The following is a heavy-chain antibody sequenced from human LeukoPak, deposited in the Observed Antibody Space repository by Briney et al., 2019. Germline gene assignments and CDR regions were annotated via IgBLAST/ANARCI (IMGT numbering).Heavy chain of an antibody. J-gene: IGHJ3*02. CDR3: ARDCSGGSCGPYAFDI. CDR1: GFTFSSYG. V-gene: IGHV3-23*01. D-gene: IGHD2-15*01. Sequence: SGGSLRLSCAASGFTFSSYGMSWVRQAPGKGLEWVSAISGSGGSTYYADSVKGRFTISRDNSKNTLYLQMNSLRAEDTAVYYCARDCSGGSCGPYAFDIWGQGTMVTVSS. CDR2: ISGSGGST.